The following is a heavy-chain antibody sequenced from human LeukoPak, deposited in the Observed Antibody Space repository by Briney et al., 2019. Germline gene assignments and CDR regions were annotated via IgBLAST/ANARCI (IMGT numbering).Heavy chain of an antibody. J-gene: IGHJ4*02. V-gene: IGHV1-18*01. CDR3: ARAMVRGVIITGDFDY. CDR1: GYTFTSYG. D-gene: IGHD3-10*01. Sequence: ASVKVSCKASGYTFTSYGISWVRQAPGQGLEWMGWISAYDGNTNYAQKLQGRVTMTTDTSTSTAYMELRSLRSDDTAVYYCARAMVRGVIITGDFDYWGQGTLVTVSS. CDR2: ISAYDGNT.